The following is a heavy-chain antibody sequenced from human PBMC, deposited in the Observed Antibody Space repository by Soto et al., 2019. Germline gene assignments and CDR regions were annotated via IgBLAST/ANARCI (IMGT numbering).Heavy chain of an antibody. D-gene: IGHD3-22*01. CDR3: ANYYGDGTYNWFDP. CDR2: ISGSRLST. V-gene: IGHV3-23*01. Sequence: GGSLRLSCAASGFAFSTYAMSWVRQAPGKGLEWVSSISGSRLSTYYADSVKGRFTISRDNSKNTLYLQMNSLRAEDTAVYYCANYYGDGTYNWFDPWGQGTLVTVSS. J-gene: IGHJ5*02. CDR1: GFAFSTYA.